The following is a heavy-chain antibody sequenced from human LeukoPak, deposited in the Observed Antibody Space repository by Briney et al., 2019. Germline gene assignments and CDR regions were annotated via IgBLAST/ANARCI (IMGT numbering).Heavy chain of an antibody. CDR2: TYYRSKWYN. V-gene: IGHV6-1*01. J-gene: IGHJ3*02. CDR1: GDSVSSNSAA. Sequence: SQTLSLTCAISGDSVSSNSAAWNWIRQSPSRGLEWLGRTYYRSKWYNDYAVSVKSRITINPDTSKNQFSLQLNSVTPEDTAVYYCAREKTYSGSYANAFDIWGQGTMVTVSS. D-gene: IGHD1-26*01. CDR3: AREKTYSGSYANAFDI.